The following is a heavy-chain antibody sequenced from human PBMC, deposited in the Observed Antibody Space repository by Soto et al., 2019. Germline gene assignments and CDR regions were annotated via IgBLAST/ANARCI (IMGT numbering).Heavy chain of an antibody. CDR1: GFTFSSYW. V-gene: IGHV3-7*03. CDR3: ARVFAYYYGSGSFPPDY. J-gene: IGHJ4*02. D-gene: IGHD3-10*01. CDR2: IKQDGSEK. Sequence: GGSLRLSCAASGFTFSSYWMSWVRQAPGKGLEWVANIKQDGSEKYYVDSVKGRFTISRDNAKNSLYLQMNSLRAEDTAVYYCARVFAYYYGSGSFPPDYWGQGTLVTVSS.